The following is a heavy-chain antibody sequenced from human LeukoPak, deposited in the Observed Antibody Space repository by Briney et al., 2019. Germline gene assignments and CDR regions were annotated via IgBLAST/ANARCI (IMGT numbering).Heavy chain of an antibody. V-gene: IGHV4-34*09. J-gene: IGHJ3*02. D-gene: IGHD4-11*01. CDR2: INHSGST. Sequence: SETLSLTCAVYGGSFSGYYWSWIRQPPGKGLEWIGEINHSGSTNYNPSLKSRVTISVDTSKNQFSLKLSSVTAAGTAVYYCARETTVTSYAFDIWGQGTMVTVSS. CDR3: ARETTVTSYAFDI. CDR1: GGSFSGYY.